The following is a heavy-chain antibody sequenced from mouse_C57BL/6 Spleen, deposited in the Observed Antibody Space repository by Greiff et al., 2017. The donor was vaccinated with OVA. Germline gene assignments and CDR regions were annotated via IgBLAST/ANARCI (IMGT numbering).Heavy chain of an antibody. J-gene: IGHJ1*03. CDR1: GFSLTSYG. Sequence: VQLQQSGPGLVQPSQSLSITCTVSGFSLTSYGVHWVRQSPGKGLEWLGVIWSGGSTDYNAAFISRLSISKDNSKSQVFFKMNSQQADDTAIYYCALRPYSNYEYFDVWGTGTTVTVAS. D-gene: IGHD2-5*01. CDR2: IWSGGST. V-gene: IGHV2-2*01. CDR3: ALRPYSNYEYFDV.